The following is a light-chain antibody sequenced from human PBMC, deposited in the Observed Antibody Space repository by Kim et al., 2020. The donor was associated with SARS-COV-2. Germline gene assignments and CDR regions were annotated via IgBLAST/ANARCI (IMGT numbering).Light chain of an antibody. Sequence: PGKTAWFTCGGSNIESKSVHWYQQKPGQAPLLVIYNDDDRPSGIPERFSGSNSGNTATLIISRVEAGDEADYYCQVWDSSSDHWVFGGGTQLTVL. CDR1: NIESKS. CDR2: NDD. V-gene: IGLV3-21*04. J-gene: IGLJ3*02. CDR3: QVWDSSSDHWV.